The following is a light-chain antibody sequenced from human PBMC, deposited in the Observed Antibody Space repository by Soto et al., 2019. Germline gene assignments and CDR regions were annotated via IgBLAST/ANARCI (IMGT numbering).Light chain of an antibody. J-gene: IGKJ1*01. CDR2: DAS. CDR1: ESIRTW. Sequence: DIQMTQSPSTLSASIGDRVTITRRASESIRTWLAWYQHKPGKAPKFLIYDASSLESGVPSRFSGSGSGTEFTLTISSLQPDDFATYFCQQYHSFPRTFGQGTKV. CDR3: QQYHSFPRT. V-gene: IGKV1-5*01.